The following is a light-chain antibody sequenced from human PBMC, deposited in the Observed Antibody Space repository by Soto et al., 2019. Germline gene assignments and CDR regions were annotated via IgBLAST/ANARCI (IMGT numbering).Light chain of an antibody. CDR2: KAS. Sequence: DIQMTQSPSTLSASVGDRVTITCRASQTISTLLAWYQQRPGKAPNLLIYKASSLESGVPSRFSGSGCWTEFTFTIRSLQPDYFATYFCQQYSTYPWTFGQGTKVEVK. CDR1: QTISTL. J-gene: IGKJ1*01. CDR3: QQYSTYPWT. V-gene: IGKV1-5*03.